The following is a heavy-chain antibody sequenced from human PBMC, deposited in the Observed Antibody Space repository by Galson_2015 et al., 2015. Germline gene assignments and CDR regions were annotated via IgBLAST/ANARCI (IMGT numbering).Heavy chain of an antibody. CDR2: ISSSRSYI. V-gene: IGHV3-21*01. J-gene: IGHJ4*02. D-gene: IGHD2-15*01. CDR3: ARVRGSYFFHY. Sequence: SLRLSCAASGFTFSSYRMNWVRQAPGKGLEWVSYISSSRSYIYYADSVKGRFTISRDNAKNSLYLQMNSLRADDTAVYYCARVRGSYFFHYWGQGTLVTVSS. CDR1: GFTFSSYR.